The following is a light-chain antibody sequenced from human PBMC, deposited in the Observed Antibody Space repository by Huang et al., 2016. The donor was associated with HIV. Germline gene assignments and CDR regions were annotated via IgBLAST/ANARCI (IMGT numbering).Light chain of an antibody. V-gene: IGKV1-39*01. J-gene: IGKJ2*01. CDR2: AAS. Sequence: DIQMTQSPSSLSASVGDRVTLTCRSSQSISSYLNWYQLKPGKAPKLLNYAASTLQSGVPSRFSGSGSETDFTLTISSLQPEDFATYYCQQSYSTPRTFGQGTNLEIK. CDR1: QSISSY. CDR3: QQSYSTPRT.